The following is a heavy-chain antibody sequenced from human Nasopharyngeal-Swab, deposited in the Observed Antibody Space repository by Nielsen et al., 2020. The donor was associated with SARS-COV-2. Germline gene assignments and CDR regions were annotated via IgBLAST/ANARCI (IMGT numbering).Heavy chain of an antibody. J-gene: IGHJ4*02. CDR2: IYPGGST. V-gene: IGHV3-53*01. D-gene: IGHD5-24*01. CDR3: ARVLDGHNGFDY. Sequence: GESLKLSCAASGLSVSSNYMSWVRQAPGKGLDWVSIIYPGGSTYYADSVKGRFTISRDSSWNTLYLQMNSLTAEDTAVYYCARVLDGHNGFDYWGQGTLVTVSS. CDR1: GLSVSSNY.